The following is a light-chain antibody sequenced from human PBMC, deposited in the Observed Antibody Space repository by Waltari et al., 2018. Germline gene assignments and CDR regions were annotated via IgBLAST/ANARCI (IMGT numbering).Light chain of an antibody. CDR1: RSKPGKHG. CDR3: ASWDDSLNGHWV. CDR2: RND. J-gene: IGLJ3*02. Sequence: QSVLTHPPLAPGTPRLVDTFSRSGPRSKPGKHGLTLYQQVPAIAPKPLTSRNDLRPSGVPDRFSASKSGTSASLAISGLQSEDEAEYYCASWDDSLNGHWVFGGGTKVTVL. V-gene: IGLV1-44*01.